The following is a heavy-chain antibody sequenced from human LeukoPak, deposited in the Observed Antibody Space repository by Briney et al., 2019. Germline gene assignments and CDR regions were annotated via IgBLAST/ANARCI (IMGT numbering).Heavy chain of an antibody. CDR3: ARTNTVAGPHY. J-gene: IGHJ4*02. Sequence: SETLSLTCTVSGGSTSNYYWSWIRQPPGKGLEWIGYISYSGSTNYNPSLKSRVTISVDTSKNQFSLKLSSVTAADTAVYYCARTNTVAGPHYWGQGTLVTVPS. CDR2: ISYSGST. V-gene: IGHV4-59*08. D-gene: IGHD6-19*01. CDR1: GGSTSNYY.